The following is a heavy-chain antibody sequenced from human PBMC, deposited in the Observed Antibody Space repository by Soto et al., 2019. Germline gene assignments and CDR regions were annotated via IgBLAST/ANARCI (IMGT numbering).Heavy chain of an antibody. D-gene: IGHD6-19*01. J-gene: IGHJ5*02. CDR3: AREGTSGSGWFGH. Sequence: EVQLVESGGGLVQPGGSRRLSCAASGSTINSYSMTWVRQAPGKGLEWLSFISSSSSVIYYAASVKGRFTISRDNAKNSLYLQMNSLRDEDTAVYYWAREGTSGSGWFGHWGQGTLVTVSS. CDR2: ISSSSSVI. V-gene: IGHV3-48*02. CDR1: GSTINSYS.